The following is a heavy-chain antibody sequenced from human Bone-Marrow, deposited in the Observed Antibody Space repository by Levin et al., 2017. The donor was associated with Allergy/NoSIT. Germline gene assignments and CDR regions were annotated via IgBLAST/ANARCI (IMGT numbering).Heavy chain of an antibody. CDR3: ARHGRDQGDY. CDR1: GVSISSTKDY. D-gene: IGHD2-2*01. CDR2: IDYREIP. J-gene: IGHJ4*02. V-gene: IGHV4-39*01. Sequence: SETLSLTCTVSGVSISSTKDYWGWVRQPPGKGLVWIGNIDYREIPYYNPSLKSRVTVSVDMSSNQLSLKLNSVTAADTAVYYCARHGRDQGDYWGQGTLVTVSS.